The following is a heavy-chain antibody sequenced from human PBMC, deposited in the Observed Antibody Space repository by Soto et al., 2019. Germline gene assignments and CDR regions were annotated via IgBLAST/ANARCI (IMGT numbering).Heavy chain of an antibody. J-gene: IGHJ4*02. V-gene: IGHV3-23*01. CDR1: GFTLSSYP. CDR3: AKDGIRGIHIDN. CDR2: VSVDAGTT. Sequence: VQLLESGGGLVQRGGSLRLSCAASGFTLSSYPMSWVRQAPGKGLQWVASVSVDAGTTYYADSVKGRFTISRDNPKNTLHLQMDSVRADDTAVYYCAKDGIRGIHIDNWGQGTPVTVSS.